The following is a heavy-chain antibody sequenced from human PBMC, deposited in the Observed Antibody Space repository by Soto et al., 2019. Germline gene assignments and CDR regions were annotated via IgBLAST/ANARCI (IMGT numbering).Heavy chain of an antibody. D-gene: IGHD6-6*01. V-gene: IGHV3-21*06. Sequence: PGGSLRLSCAASGFTFIDFAMNWVRQAPGKGLEWVSSISSSSGHMYYADSLKGRLSISRDNAKNSLHLQMNSLRAEDTAVYYCARVRASRRDYYYGMDVWGQGTTVTVSS. CDR1: GFTFIDFA. CDR3: ARVRASRRDYYYGMDV. CDR2: ISSSSGHM. J-gene: IGHJ6*02.